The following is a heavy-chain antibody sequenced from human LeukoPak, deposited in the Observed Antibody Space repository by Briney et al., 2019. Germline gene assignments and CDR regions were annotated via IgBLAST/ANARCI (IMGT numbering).Heavy chain of an antibody. CDR1: GGTFGSYA. J-gene: IGHJ6*02. Sequence: SVKVSCKASGGTFGSYAISWVRQAPGQGLEWMGGIIPIFGTANYAQKFQGRVTITADESTSTAYMELSSLRSEDTAVYYCARGMTTVVSIAPYYYYYGMDVWGQGTTVTVSS. V-gene: IGHV1-69*01. CDR3: ARGMTTVVSIAPYYYYYGMDV. D-gene: IGHD4-23*01. CDR2: IIPIFGTA.